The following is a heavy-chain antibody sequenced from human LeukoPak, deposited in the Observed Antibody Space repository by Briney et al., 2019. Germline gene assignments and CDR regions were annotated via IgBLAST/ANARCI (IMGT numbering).Heavy chain of an antibody. CDR1: GFTFSSYA. J-gene: IGHJ4*02. Sequence: GGSLRLSCAASGFTFSSYAMSWVRQAPGKGLEWVSAISGSGGSTYCADSVKGRFTISRDNSKNTLYLQMNSLRAEDTAVYYCAKDQHVVVTAIFDYWGQGTLVTVSS. D-gene: IGHD2-21*02. CDR2: ISGSGGST. CDR3: AKDQHVVVTAIFDY. V-gene: IGHV3-23*01.